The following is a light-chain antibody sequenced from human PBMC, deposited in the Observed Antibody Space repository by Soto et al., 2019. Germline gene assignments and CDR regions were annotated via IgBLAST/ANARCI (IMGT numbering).Light chain of an antibody. J-gene: IGKJ1*01. CDR2: AAS. Sequence: DIQMTQSPSSLSASVGARVTITCRASQSISSYLNWYQQKPGKAPELLIYAASSLQSGVPSRFSGSGSGTDFTLTISSLQPEDFAIYYCQQSYTTPWTFGQGTKVDI. CDR1: QSISSY. V-gene: IGKV1-39*01. CDR3: QQSYTTPWT.